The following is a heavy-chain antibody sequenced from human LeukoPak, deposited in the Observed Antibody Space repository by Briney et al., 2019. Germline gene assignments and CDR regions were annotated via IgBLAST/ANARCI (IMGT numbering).Heavy chain of an antibody. J-gene: IGHJ4*02. Sequence: ASVKVSCKASGYTFTSYGISWVRQAPGQGLEWLGWISAYNGNTNYAQKLQGRVTMTTDTSTSTAYMELRSLRSDDTAVYYCARDSCSGGSCYLDYWGQGTLVTVSS. CDR2: ISAYNGNT. V-gene: IGHV1-18*01. CDR3: ARDSCSGGSCYLDY. D-gene: IGHD2-15*01. CDR1: GYTFTSYG.